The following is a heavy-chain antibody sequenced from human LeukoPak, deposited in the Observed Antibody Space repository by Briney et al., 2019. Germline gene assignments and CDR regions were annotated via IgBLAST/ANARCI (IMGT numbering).Heavy chain of an antibody. CDR3: ARAMRVYQLLPDY. CDR1: GFTFVNYA. D-gene: IGHD2-2*01. Sequence: PGGSLRPSCAASGFTFVNYAMTWVRQAPGQGLECVSVITGSGGSTNYADSVKGRFTISRDNSKNTLYLQMNSLRAEDTAVYYCARAMRVYQLLPDYWGQGTLVTVSS. CDR2: ITGSGGST. J-gene: IGHJ4*02. V-gene: IGHV3-23*01.